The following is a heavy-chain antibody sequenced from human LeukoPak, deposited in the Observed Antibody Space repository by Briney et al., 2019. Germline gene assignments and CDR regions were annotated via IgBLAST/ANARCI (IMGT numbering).Heavy chain of an antibody. D-gene: IGHD3-22*01. CDR3: ARQGSLDSFDY. CDR2: IYSGGST. V-gene: IGHV3-66*04. J-gene: IGHJ4*02. CDR1: GFTVSSNY. Sequence: GGSLRLSCAASGFTVSSNYMSWVRRAPGKGLEWVSVIYSGGSTYFADSVKGRFTISRDNSKNTLYLQMNSLRAEDTAVYYCARQGSLDSFDYWGPGTLVTASS.